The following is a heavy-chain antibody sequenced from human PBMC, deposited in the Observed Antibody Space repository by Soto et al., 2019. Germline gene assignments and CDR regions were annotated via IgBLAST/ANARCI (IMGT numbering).Heavy chain of an antibody. CDR1: GDSISSMNW. V-gene: IGHV4-4*01. CDR2: IHHSGST. CDR3: ARYDDGSGDDYNIDS. Sequence: QVQLQESGPGLVKPSGTLSLTCAVSGDSISSMNWWSWVRQPPGKGLEWIGEIHHSGSTNYNPSLMSRVTISVDKSKNQFSLKLTSVTAADTAVYCCARYDDGSGDDYNIDSWGQGTLVTVSS. D-gene: IGHD3-10*01. J-gene: IGHJ4*02.